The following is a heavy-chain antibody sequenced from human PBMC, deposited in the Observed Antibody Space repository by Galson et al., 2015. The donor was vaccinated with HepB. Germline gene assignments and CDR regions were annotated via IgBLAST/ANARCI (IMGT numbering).Heavy chain of an antibody. D-gene: IGHD4-17*01. CDR2: FDPEDGET. Sequence: SVKVSCKVSGYTLTELSMHWVRQAPGKGLEWMGGFDPEDGETIYAQKFQGRVTMTEDTSTDTAYMELSSLRSEDTAVYYCATRGSYDYGDYVESYYFGYWGQGTLVTVSS. CDR3: ATRGSYDYGDYVESYYFGY. J-gene: IGHJ4*02. V-gene: IGHV1-24*01. CDR1: GYTLTELS.